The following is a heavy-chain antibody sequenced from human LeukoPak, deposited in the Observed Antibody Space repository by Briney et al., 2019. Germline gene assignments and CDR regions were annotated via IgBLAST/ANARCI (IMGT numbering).Heavy chain of an antibody. CDR3: ARSARDYDFWQHLYYYYMDV. CDR2: IKQDGSEE. CDR1: ELAFSGYW. V-gene: IGHV3-7*01. Sequence: AGGSLRLSCAASELAFSGYWMSWVRQAPGKGLEWVANIKQDGSEEYYVDSVKGRFTISRDNARNSLFLQMNSLRAEDTAVYYCARSARDYDFWQHLYYYYMDVWGKGTTVTVSS. D-gene: IGHD3-3*01. J-gene: IGHJ6*03.